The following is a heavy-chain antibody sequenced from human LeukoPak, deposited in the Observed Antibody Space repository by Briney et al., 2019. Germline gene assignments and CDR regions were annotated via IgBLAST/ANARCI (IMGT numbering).Heavy chain of an antibody. J-gene: IGHJ5*02. CDR1: GGSISSYY. V-gene: IGHV4-59*01. CDR2: IYYSGST. Sequence: SETLSLTCTVSGGSISSYYWSWIRQPPGKGLEWIGYIYYSGSTNYNPSLKSRVTISVDTSKNQFSLKLSSVTAAGTAVYYCARVSDNNWFDPWGQGTLVTVSS. CDR3: ARVSDNNWFDP. D-gene: IGHD2-15*01.